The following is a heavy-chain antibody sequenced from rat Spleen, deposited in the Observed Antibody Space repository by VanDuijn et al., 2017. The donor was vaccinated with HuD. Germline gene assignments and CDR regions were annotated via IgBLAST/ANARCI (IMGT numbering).Heavy chain of an antibody. V-gene: IGHV5-25*01. CDR1: GFTFSNYY. D-gene: IGHD1-5*01. CDR2: ISAGGDT. CDR3: ARHYDYSNWFAY. Sequence: EVQLVESGGVLVQPGRSLKLSCAASGFTFSNYYMAWVRQAPTKGLEWVAYISAGGDTYYRDSVRGRFTFSRDNAKSTLYLQMDSLRSEDTATYYCARHYDYSNWFAYWGQGTLVTVSS. J-gene: IGHJ3*01.